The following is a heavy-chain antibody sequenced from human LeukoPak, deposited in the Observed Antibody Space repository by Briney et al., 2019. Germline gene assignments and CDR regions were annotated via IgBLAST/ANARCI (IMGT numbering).Heavy chain of an antibody. V-gene: IGHV3-30-3*01. CDR3: VRETEAYGE. J-gene: IGHJ4*02. Sequence: GGSLRLSCAASGFTFSSYAMHWVRQAPGKGLEWVAVISYDGSNNYYADSVKGRFTISRDKSKKTLHLQMNSLRAEDTAVYYCVRETEAYGEWGQGTLVTVSS. CDR2: ISYDGSNN. D-gene: IGHD4-17*01. CDR1: GFTFSSYA.